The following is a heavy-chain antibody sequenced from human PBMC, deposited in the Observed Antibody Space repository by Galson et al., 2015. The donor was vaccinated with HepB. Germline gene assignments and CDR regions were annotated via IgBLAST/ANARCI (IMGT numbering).Heavy chain of an antibody. CDR1: GVSFNDHY. V-gene: IGHV3-72*01. D-gene: IGHD4-23*01. Sequence: SLRLYCAVSGVSFNDHYVHWVPQAPGKGLECVGRSRSRARGYTAAYAVSVRGRFTVSRDDPKNSVFLQLNRLKSEDTAVYYCARTEVTTVVTDFDSWGQGTLVTVSP. J-gene: IGHJ4*02. CDR3: ARTEVTTVVTDFDS. CDR2: SRSRARGYTA.